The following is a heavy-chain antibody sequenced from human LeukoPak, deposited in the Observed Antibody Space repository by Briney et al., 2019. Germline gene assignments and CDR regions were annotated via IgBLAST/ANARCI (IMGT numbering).Heavy chain of an antibody. CDR2: IYYSGST. CDR3: ARGVWVRQDQSRVPYYYYGMDV. D-gene: IGHD3-10*01. J-gene: IGHJ6*02. CDR1: GGSISSSSYY. V-gene: IGHV4-39*07. Sequence: SETLSLTCTVSGGSISSSSYYWGWIRQPPGEGLEWIGSIYYSGSTYYNPSLKSRVTISVDTSKNQFSLKLSSVTAADTAVYYCARGVWVRQDQSRVPYYYYGMDVWGQGTTVTVSS.